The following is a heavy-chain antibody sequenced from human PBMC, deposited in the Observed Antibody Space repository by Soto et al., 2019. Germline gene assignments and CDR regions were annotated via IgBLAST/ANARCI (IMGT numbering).Heavy chain of an antibody. J-gene: IGHJ3*02. V-gene: IGHV1-18*04. Sequence: VSMKVPCTNFGYTFTCYGINWVRQAPGQGLEWMGWISAYNGHTNYAQKRQGRVTMSTDTATSTGYRELCSLRSDDTAVDYCSRDGYSGRREAFDIWG. CDR3: SRDGYSGRREAFDI. CDR1: GYTFTCYG. CDR2: ISAYNGHT. D-gene: IGHD1-26*01.